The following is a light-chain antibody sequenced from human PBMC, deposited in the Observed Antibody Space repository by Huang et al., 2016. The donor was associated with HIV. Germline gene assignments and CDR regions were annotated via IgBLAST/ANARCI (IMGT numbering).Light chain of an antibody. CDR1: QDIGTY. CDR2: ATS. CDR3: QKYNSVPRT. V-gene: IGKV1-27*01. Sequence: DIQMTQSPSSLSASVGDRVTLSCRASQDIGTYLAWYQHKPGKVPNLLIYATSTLQSGVPSRFSDSGSGTNFTLTIGSLRPEDVATYYCQKYNSVPRTFGHGTKVQIK. J-gene: IGKJ1*01.